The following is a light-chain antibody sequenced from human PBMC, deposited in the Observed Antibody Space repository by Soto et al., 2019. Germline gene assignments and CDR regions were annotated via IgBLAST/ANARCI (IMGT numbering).Light chain of an antibody. J-gene: IGKJ1*01. CDR3: QQCAYSPRT. V-gene: IGKV3-20*01. CDR2: DAS. CDR1: QSVANNY. Sequence: EIVLTQSPDSLSLSPGERATLSCRASQSVANNYVAWYQQKTGQAPRLLIYDASSRATGIPDRFSGSGSGTAFTLIISRLEPEDFAVYYCQQCAYSPRTFGQGTRVEVK.